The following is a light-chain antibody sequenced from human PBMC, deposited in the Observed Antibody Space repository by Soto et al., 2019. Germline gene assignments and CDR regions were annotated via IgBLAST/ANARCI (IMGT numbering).Light chain of an antibody. V-gene: IGKV3-15*01. Sequence: EIGMTQSPATLSVSPGERATLSCRASQSVSTNLAWYQQKPGQSPRLLIYGTSTRATGVPARFSGGGSGTEFTLTINSLQSEDFAVYYCQQYGNLPRPFGQGTKVDIK. CDR3: QQYGNLPRP. CDR1: QSVSTN. J-gene: IGKJ1*01. CDR2: GTS.